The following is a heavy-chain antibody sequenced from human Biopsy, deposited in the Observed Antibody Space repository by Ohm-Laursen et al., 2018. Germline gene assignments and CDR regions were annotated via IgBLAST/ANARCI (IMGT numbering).Heavy chain of an antibody. CDR3: ATKLTGYFHH. J-gene: IGHJ1*01. CDR1: GGTFTTYG. D-gene: IGHD3-9*01. V-gene: IGHV1-69*06. Sequence: GASVKVSCKASGGTFTTYGFNWVRQAPGQGLEWLGGNIPILGTGNYAQKFQDRVTVAADTSTSTATMELRSLRSDDTAVYYCATKLTGYFHHWGQGTLVIVSS. CDR2: NIPILGTG.